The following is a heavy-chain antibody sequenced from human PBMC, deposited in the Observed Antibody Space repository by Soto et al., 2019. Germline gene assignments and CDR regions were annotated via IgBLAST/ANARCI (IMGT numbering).Heavy chain of an antibody. J-gene: IGHJ6*02. Sequence: PGGSLRLSCAASGFTFSSYEMNWVRQAPGKGLEWVSYISSSGSTIYYADSVKGRFTISRDNAKNSLYLQMNSLRAEDTAVYYCARVGGYYGSGSYNYGMDVWGQGTTVTVSS. CDR2: ISSSGSTI. D-gene: IGHD3-10*01. CDR1: GFTFSSYE. V-gene: IGHV3-48*03. CDR3: ARVGGYYGSGSYNYGMDV.